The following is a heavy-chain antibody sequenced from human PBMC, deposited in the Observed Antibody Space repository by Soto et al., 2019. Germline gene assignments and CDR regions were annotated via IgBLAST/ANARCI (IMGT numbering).Heavy chain of an antibody. CDR2: ISSSGGSA. J-gene: IGHJ4*02. Sequence: VQLLESGGGLVQPGGSLRLSCAASGFTFSSYGMSWVRQAPGKGLEWVSAISSSGGSAYYADSVKGRFTISRDNSKKTLYLQMNSLRAEATAVYYCARGATSPSYWGQGTLVTVSS. V-gene: IGHV3-23*01. CDR1: GFTFSSYG. CDR3: ARGATSPSY.